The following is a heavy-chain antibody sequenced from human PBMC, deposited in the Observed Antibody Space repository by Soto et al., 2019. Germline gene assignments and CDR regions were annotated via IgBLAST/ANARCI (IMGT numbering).Heavy chain of an antibody. D-gene: IGHD6-6*01. Sequence: QVQLQESGPGLVKPSETLSLTCTVSGGSISSYYWSWIRQPPGKGLEWIGYIYYSGSTNYNPSLKRRVTISVDTSKNQFSLKLSSVTAADTAVYYCARSYSSSSSWFDPWGQGTLVTVSS. V-gene: IGHV4-59*01. CDR1: GGSISSYY. J-gene: IGHJ5*02. CDR2: IYYSGST. CDR3: ARSYSSSSSWFDP.